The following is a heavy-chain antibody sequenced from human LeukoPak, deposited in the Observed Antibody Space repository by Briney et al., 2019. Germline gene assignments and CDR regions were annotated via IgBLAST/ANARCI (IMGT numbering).Heavy chain of an antibody. CDR2: IRVDNGNT. CDR1: GYTFTSYG. J-gene: IGHJ4*02. Sequence: ASVKVSCKASGYTFTSYGISWVRQAPGQGLEWMGWIRVDNGNTKYAQKLQGRVTMTTDISTSTAYMELRSLTSDDTAVYYCARDWGYSVDYWGQGTLVTVSS. V-gene: IGHV1-18*01. D-gene: IGHD4-11*01. CDR3: ARDWGYSVDY.